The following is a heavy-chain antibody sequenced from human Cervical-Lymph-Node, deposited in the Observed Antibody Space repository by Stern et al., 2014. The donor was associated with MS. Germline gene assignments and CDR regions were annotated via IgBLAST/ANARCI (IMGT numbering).Heavy chain of an antibody. CDR3: ARARVGDYARSPHLDS. CDR2: ISNNSTHT. V-gene: IGHV3-21*01. J-gene: IGHJ4*02. CDR1: GFTFSHYS. Sequence: EVQLLESGGGLVKPGESLRLSCDASGFTFSHYSINWVRQAPGKGLAWISSISNNSTHTYYADSVEGRFTTSRDSAKDSVSLHMVSLRAEDTAVYYCARARVGDYARSPHLDSWGQGTLVTVSS. D-gene: IGHD4-17*01.